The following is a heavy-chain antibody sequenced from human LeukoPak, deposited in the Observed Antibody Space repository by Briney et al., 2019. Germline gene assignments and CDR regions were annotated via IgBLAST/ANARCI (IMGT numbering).Heavy chain of an antibody. J-gene: IGHJ5*02. D-gene: IGHD3-3*01. Sequence: SETLSLTCAVSGYSISSGYYWGWIRQPPGKGLEWMGSIYHSGSTYYNPSLKSRVTISVDTSKNQFSLKLSSVTAADTAVYYCARHDADYDFWSGYYTRWFDPWGQGTLVTVSS. CDR2: IYHSGST. CDR1: GYSISSGYY. CDR3: ARHDADYDFWSGYYTRWFDP. V-gene: IGHV4-38-2*01.